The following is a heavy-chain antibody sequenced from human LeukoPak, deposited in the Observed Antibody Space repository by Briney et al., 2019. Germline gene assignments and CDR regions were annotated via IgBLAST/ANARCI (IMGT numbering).Heavy chain of an antibody. CDR2: IFYSRST. D-gene: IGHD1-26*01. Sequence: PSETLSLTCSVSGVSISSHYWSWIRQPPGKGLEWIGYIFYSRSTNYNPSLKSRVTISVDTSKNHFSLKLSSVTAADTAVYYCARGGSYFDYWGQGTPVTVSS. CDR1: GVSISSHY. CDR3: ARGGSYFDY. J-gene: IGHJ4*02. V-gene: IGHV4-59*11.